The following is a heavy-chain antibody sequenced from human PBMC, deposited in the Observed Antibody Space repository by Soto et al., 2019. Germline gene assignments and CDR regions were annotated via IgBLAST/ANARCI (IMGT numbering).Heavy chain of an antibody. CDR1: GGSINNNNYD. V-gene: IGHV4-39*01. CDR3: GRLVVVSRDAND. CDR2: IFYDGTA. D-gene: IGHD2-15*01. J-gene: IGHJ4*02. Sequence: SETLSLTCKISGGSINNNNYDWVWVRQPPGKGLEWIGSIFYDGTAYYSPSLKRRVTVSLATSKTQFSQKLKSVAAEDTAVYYCGRLVVVSRDANDWGQGALVTVSS.